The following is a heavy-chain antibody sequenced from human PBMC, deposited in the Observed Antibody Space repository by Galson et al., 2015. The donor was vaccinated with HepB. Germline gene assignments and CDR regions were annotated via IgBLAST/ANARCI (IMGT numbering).Heavy chain of an antibody. J-gene: IGHJ4*02. CDR2: IWYDGSNT. CDR3: ARDAESYYESSGYYVGY. CDR1: GFTFSDYA. V-gene: IGHV3-33*08. Sequence: SLRLSCAASGFTFSDYAMRWVRQAPGKGLEWVAGIWYDGSNTYYADSVKGRFTVSRDNSKNTLYLQMNSLRAEDTAVYYCARDAESYYESSGYYVGYCGQGSVGTVAS. D-gene: IGHD3-22*01.